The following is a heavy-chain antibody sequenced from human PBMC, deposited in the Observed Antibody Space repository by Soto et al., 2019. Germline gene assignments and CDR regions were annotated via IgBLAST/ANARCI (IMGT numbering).Heavy chain of an antibody. CDR3: ARDWSYSYPS. V-gene: IGHV3-74*01. D-gene: IGHD5-18*01. CDR2: INSDGTTT. CDR1: GLVASGLNFGNTW. J-gene: IGHJ4*02. Sequence: EVQLVESGGGLVQPGGSLRLSCVASGLVASGLNFGNTWMHWVRQPPGKGLVWVSYINSDGTTTTYAESVKGRFTISRDNAKNTVFLQMDKLRVEDTAVYYCARDWSYSYPSWGQGTLVTGSS.